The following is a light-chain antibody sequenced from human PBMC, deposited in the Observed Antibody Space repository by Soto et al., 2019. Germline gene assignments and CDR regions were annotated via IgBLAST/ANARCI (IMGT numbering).Light chain of an antibody. Sequence: DIQMTQSPSTLSASVGDRVTITCRASQSISGWLAWYQHKTGKAPKLLISKASSLESGVPSRFSGSESGTEFTLTISSLQPDDFATYYCQLYSTYLGTFGQGTKVEIK. CDR2: KAS. CDR3: QLYSTYLGT. CDR1: QSISGW. J-gene: IGKJ1*01. V-gene: IGKV1-5*03.